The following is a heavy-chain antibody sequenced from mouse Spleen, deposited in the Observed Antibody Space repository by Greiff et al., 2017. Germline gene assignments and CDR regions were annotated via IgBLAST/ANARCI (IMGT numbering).Heavy chain of an antibody. D-gene: IGHD4-1*01. Sequence: EVQLVESGPGLVKPSQSLSLTCSVTGYSITSGYYWKWIRQCPGNKLEWMGYISYDGSNNYNPSLKNRISITRDTSKNQFFLKLNSVTTEDTATYYCARNWDWYFDVWGAGTTVTVSS. CDR2: ISYDGSN. J-gene: IGHJ1*01. CDR1: GYSITSGYY. V-gene: IGHV3-6*01. CDR3: ARNWDWYFDV.